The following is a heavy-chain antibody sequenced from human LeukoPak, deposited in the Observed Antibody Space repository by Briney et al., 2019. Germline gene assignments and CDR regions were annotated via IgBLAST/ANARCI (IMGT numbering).Heavy chain of an antibody. CDR3: ARENYDFWSGYSNWFDP. Sequence: ASVTVSCKASGYTFTGYYMHWVRQAPGQGLEWMGRINPNSGGTNYAQKFQGWVTMTRDTSISTAYMELSRLRSDDTAVYYCARENYDFWSGYSNWFDPWGQGTLVTVSS. J-gene: IGHJ5*02. V-gene: IGHV1-2*04. CDR1: GYTFTGYY. CDR2: INPNSGGT. D-gene: IGHD3-3*01.